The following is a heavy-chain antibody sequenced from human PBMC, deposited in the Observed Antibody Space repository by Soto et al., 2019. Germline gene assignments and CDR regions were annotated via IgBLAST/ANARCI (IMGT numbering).Heavy chain of an antibody. Sequence: GGSLRLSCAASGFTFSSYEMNWVRQAPGKGLEWVSYISSSGSTIYYADSVKGRFTSSKDNAKNSLYLQMNSLRAEDTAVYCCESDERGSGSCYKVHDYWGQGTLVTVSS. CDR1: GFTFSSYE. J-gene: IGHJ4*02. D-gene: IGHD3-10*01. CDR2: ISSSGSTI. V-gene: IGHV3-48*03. CDR3: ESDERGSGSCYKVHDY.